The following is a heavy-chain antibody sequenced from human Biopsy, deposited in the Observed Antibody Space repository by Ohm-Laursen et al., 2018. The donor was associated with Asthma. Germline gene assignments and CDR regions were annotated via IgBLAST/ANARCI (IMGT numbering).Heavy chain of an antibody. V-gene: IGHV3-20*01. D-gene: IGHD6-19*01. CDR1: GFTFDDYG. CDR3: GRDMGGFGSGWFPVEF. Sequence: SLRLSCAASGFTFDDYGMGWVRQAPGKGLDWVSGINWNGGSTGYADSVKGRFTISRDNAKNSLYLQMNGLRAEDTALYHCGRDMGGFGSGWFPVEFWGQGTLVTVSS. CDR2: INWNGGST. J-gene: IGHJ4*02.